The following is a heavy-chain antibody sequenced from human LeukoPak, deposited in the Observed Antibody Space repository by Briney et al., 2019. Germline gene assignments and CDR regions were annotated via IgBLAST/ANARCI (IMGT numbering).Heavy chain of an antibody. CDR3: AKTGNYNWNGFDY. CDR2: ISYDGSNK. V-gene: IGHV3-30*18. J-gene: IGHJ4*02. CDR1: GFIFSNYG. D-gene: IGHD1-20*01. Sequence: GRSLRLSCAASGFIFSNYGFHWVRQAPGKGLERVAIISYDGSNKYYADSVKGRFTISRDNSKNTLYLQMNSLRVEDSAVYYCAKTGNYNWNGFDYWGQGTLVTVSS.